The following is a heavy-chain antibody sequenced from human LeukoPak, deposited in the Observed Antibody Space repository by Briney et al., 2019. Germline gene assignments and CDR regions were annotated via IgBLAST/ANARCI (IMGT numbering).Heavy chain of an antibody. D-gene: IGHD3-22*01. J-gene: IGHJ3*02. CDR3: ARLRFYYDSSGSFFGSFAFDI. CDR2: ISYNGSNK. CDR1: GFTFSSYA. Sequence: GGSLRLSCAASGFTFSSYAMHWVRQAPGKGLEWVAVISYNGSNKYYADSVKGRFTISRDNSKNTLYLQMNSLRAEDTAVYYCARLRFYYDSSGSFFGSFAFDIWGQGTMVTVSS. V-gene: IGHV3-30*01.